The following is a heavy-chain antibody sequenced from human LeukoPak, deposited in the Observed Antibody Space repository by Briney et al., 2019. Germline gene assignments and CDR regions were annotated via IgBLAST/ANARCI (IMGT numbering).Heavy chain of an antibody. V-gene: IGHV1-46*01. CDR1: GYTFTHYY. CDR3: ARSPYTYGSLFYLDY. Sequence: GASVKVSFKASGYTFTHYYIHWLRQATGQGLERMGIINPSGGSTNYAQKFQGRVTLTRDTSTSTVYMEMSSLRSEHTAVYYCARSPYTYGSLFYLDYWGQGTLVTVSS. D-gene: IGHD5-18*01. J-gene: IGHJ4*02. CDR2: INPSGGST.